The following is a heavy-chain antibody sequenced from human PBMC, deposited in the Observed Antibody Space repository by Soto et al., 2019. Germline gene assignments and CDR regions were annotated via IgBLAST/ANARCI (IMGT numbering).Heavy chain of an antibody. D-gene: IGHD4-17*01. CDR1: GYTFTASG. CDR3: ARWDDYGASDQYHFDQ. Sequence: ASVKVSCKASGYTFTASGISRVRQAPGQGLEWMGWTSIYNGHTEYSPKFLGRVVMTTDTSADTAYLELKSLRPDDAALYYCARWDDYGASDQYHFDQWGQGTLVTVSS. CDR2: TSIYNGHT. J-gene: IGHJ4*02. V-gene: IGHV1-18*01.